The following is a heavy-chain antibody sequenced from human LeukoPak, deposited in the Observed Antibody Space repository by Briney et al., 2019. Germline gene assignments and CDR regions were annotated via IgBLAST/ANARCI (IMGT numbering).Heavy chain of an antibody. CDR2: IKQDGSEK. CDR1: GFTFSSYW. Sequence: GGSLRLSCAASGFTFSSYWMSWVRQAPGKGLEWVANIKQDGSEKYYVDSVEGRFTISRDNAKNSLYLQMNSLRAEDTAVYYCARTGFEGGYLYYYYYYYMDVWGKGTTVTVSS. J-gene: IGHJ6*03. V-gene: IGHV3-7*01. CDR3: ARTGFEGGYLYYYYYYYMDV. D-gene: IGHD5-18*01.